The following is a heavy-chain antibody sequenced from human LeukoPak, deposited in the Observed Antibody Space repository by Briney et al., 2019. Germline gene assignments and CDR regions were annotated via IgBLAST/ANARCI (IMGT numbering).Heavy chain of an antibody. V-gene: IGHV3-48*02. CDR1: GFTFSSYS. CDR3: ARDQYDYVWGSYRDFDY. J-gene: IGHJ4*02. D-gene: IGHD3-16*02. Sequence: PGRSLRLSCAASGFTFSSYSMNWVRQAPGKGLEWVSYISSSSSTIYYADSVKGRFTISRDNAKNSLYLQMNSLRDEDTAVYYCARDQYDYVWGSYRDFDYWGQGTLVTVSS. CDR2: ISSSSSTI.